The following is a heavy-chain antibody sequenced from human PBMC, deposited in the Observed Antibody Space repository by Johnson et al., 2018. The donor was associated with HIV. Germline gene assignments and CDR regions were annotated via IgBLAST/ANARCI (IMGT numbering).Heavy chain of an antibody. V-gene: IGHV3-30*02. Sequence: HLVESGGGVVQPGGSLRLSCAASGFTFSSYGMHWVRQAPGKGREWVAFIRYDGSNKYYADSVKGRFTISRDNSKNTLYLQMNSLRAEDTAVYYCAKMEFDYSNYAAPLSLHDAFDIWGQGTMVTVSS. D-gene: IGHD4-11*01. CDR2: IRYDGSNK. J-gene: IGHJ3*02. CDR1: GFTFSSYG. CDR3: AKMEFDYSNYAAPLSLHDAFDI.